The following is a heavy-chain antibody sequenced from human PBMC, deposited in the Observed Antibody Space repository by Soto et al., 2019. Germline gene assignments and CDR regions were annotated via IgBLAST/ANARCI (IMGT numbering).Heavy chain of an antibody. CDR1: GYTFTSYG. CDR3: ARAPPFIYSSPQQAYGMDV. J-gene: IGHJ6*02. CDR2: ISAYNGNT. Sequence: ASVKVSCKASGYTFTSYGISWVRQAPGQGLEWMGWISAYNGNTNYAQKLQGRVTMTTDTSTSTAYMELRSLRSDDTAVYYCARAPPFIYSSPQQAYGMDVWGQGTTVTVS. V-gene: IGHV1-18*04. D-gene: IGHD6-13*01.